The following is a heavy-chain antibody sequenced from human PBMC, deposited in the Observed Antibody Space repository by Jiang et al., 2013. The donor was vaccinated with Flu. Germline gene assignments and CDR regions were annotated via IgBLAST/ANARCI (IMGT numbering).Heavy chain of an antibody. CDR2: CRMMETI. V-gene: IGHV3-30*18. D-gene: IGHD2-21*02. Sequence: AASGFTFSDYAMHWVRQAPGKGLEWWQLCRMMETINTIADSVKGRFTISRDNSKHTLYLQMNSLRVEDTAVYYCAKDRAQRIVVVTALDSWGQGALVTVSS. CDR3: AKDRAQRIVVVTALDS. CDR1: GFTFSDYA. J-gene: IGHJ4*02.